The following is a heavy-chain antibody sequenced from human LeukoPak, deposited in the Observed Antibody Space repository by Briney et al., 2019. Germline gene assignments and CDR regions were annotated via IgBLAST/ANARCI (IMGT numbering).Heavy chain of an antibody. CDR3: AGQVEMATTTFDY. CDR1: GGTFSSYA. V-gene: IGHV1-69*04. Sequence: ASVKVSCKASGGTFSSYAISWERQAPGQGLEWMGRIIPILGIANYAQKFQGRVTITADKSTSTAYMELSSLRSEDTAVYYCAGQVEMATTTFDYWGQGTLVTVSS. J-gene: IGHJ4*02. D-gene: IGHD5-24*01. CDR2: IIPILGIA.